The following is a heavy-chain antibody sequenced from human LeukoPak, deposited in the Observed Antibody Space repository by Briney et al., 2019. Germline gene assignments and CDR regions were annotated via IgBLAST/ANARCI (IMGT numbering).Heavy chain of an antibody. V-gene: IGHV4-61*01. CDR3: ARDAFCSGGSCYSGGNYYYGMDV. Sequence: SETLSLTCTVSGGSVSSGSYYWSWIRQPPGKGLEWIGYIYYSGSTNYNPSLKSRVTISVDTSKNQFSLKLSSVPAADTAVYYCARDAFCSGGSCYSGGNYYYGMDVWGKGTTVTVSS. CDR1: GGSVSSGSYY. CDR2: IYYSGST. J-gene: IGHJ6*04. D-gene: IGHD2-15*01.